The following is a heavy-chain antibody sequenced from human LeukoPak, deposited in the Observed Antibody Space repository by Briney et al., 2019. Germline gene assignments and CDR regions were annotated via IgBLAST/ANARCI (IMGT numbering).Heavy chain of an antibody. D-gene: IGHD2-15*01. V-gene: IGHV4-59*01. CDR1: GGSISSYY. CDR2: IYYSGST. J-gene: IGHJ3*02. Sequence: PSETLSLTCTVSGGSISSYYWSWIRQPPGKGLEWIGYIYYSGSTNYNPSLKSRVTISVDTSKNQFSLKLSSVTAAATAVYYCARVDESSDAFDIWGQGTMVTVSS. CDR3: ARVDESSDAFDI.